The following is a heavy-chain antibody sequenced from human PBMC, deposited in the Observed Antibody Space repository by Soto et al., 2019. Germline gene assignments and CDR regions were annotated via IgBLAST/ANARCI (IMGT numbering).Heavy chain of an antibody. CDR1: GFSLTTSGVG. CDR3: AHRVLRAVFGLVTPTAIYFDF. CDR2: IYWDDDK. D-gene: IGHD3-3*01. J-gene: IGHJ4*02. Sequence: QITLNESGPTVVKPTETLTLTCTFSGFSLTTSGVGVGWVRQSPVKAPEWLAFIYWDDDKRYSTSLKSRLTITKDNSKNQVVLTMANVDPADTATYYCAHRVLRAVFGLVTPTAIYFDFWGQGTPVVVYS. V-gene: IGHV2-5*02.